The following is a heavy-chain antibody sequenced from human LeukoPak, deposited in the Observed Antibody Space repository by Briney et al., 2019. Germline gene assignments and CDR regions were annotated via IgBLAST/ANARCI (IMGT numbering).Heavy chain of an antibody. Sequence: SETLSLTCTVSGDSVSNYYWSWVRQPAGKGLEWIGRIFTTGSTDYNPSLRSRVTMSRDKSKNQLFLKLTSVTAADTAVYYCARASDSILSYYYHMDLWGKWITVTVSS. CDR1: GDSVSNYY. J-gene: IGHJ6*03. D-gene: IGHD3-22*01. CDR3: ARASDSILSYYYHMDL. V-gene: IGHV4-4*07. CDR2: IFTTGST.